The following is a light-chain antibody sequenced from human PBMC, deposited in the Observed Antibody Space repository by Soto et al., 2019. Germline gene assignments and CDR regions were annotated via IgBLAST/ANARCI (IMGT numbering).Light chain of an antibody. J-gene: IGKJ5*01. CDR3: QQANSFPIT. Sequence: DIQMTQSPSSVSGSVGDTVTITCRASQGIGSWLAWYHQRPGEAPKLLISAATSWKRGASSRFSGSRSGGDFTLTISSLQPEDFGIYYCQQANSFPITFGQGTRLEIK. CDR2: AAT. V-gene: IGKV1-12*01. CDR1: QGIGSW.